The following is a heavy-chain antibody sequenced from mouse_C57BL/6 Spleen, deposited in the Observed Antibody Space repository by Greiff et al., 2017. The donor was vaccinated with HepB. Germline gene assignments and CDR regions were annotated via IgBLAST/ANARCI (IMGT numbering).Heavy chain of an antibody. D-gene: IGHD1-1*01. Sequence: QVQLQQPGAELVMPGASVKLSCKASGYTFTSYWMHWVKQRPGQGLEWIGEIDPSDSYTKYNQKFKGKSTLTVDKSSSTAYMQLSSLTSEDSAVYYGAREGYYGSSAGFAYWGQGTLVTVSA. CDR1: GYTFTSYW. V-gene: IGHV1-69*01. CDR3: AREGYYGSSAGFAY. J-gene: IGHJ3*01. CDR2: IDPSDSYT.